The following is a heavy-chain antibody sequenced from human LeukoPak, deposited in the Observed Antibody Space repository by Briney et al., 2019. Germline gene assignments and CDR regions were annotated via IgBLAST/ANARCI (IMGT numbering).Heavy chain of an antibody. Sequence: SQTLSLTCTVSGGSISSGGYYWSWIRQPPGKGLEWIGYIHTSGSTNYIPSLKSRVTISVDTSKNQFSLKLSSVTAADTAVYYCARLVYSLDGSGYNWFDPWGQGTLVTVSS. CDR1: GGSISSGGYY. CDR3: ARLVYSLDGSGYNWFDP. V-gene: IGHV4-61*09. D-gene: IGHD2-15*01. J-gene: IGHJ5*02. CDR2: IHTSGST.